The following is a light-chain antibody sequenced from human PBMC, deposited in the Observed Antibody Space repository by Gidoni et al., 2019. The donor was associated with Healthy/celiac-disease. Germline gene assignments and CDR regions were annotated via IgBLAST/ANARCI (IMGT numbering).Light chain of an antibody. J-gene: IGKJ4*01. CDR3: QQRSNWPPSLT. Sequence: EIVFTQSPATLSLSPGDRATLSCRASQSVSSYLAWYQQKPGPAPRLLIYDASNGATGIPARFSGSGSGTDFTFTISSLGPEDFAVYYCQQRSNWPPSLTFGGGTKVEIK. V-gene: IGKV3-11*01. CDR2: DAS. CDR1: QSVSSY.